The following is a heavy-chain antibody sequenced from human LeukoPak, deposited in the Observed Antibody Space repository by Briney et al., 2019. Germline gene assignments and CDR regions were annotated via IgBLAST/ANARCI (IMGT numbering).Heavy chain of an antibody. D-gene: IGHD3-10*01. Sequence: SETLSLTCTVSGGSISSYYWSWIRQPAGKGLEWIGRIYTSGSTNYNPSLKSRVTMSVDTSKNQFSLKLSSVTAADTAVYYCARVGYGSGSYYNGNNWFDPWGQGTLVTVSS. J-gene: IGHJ5*02. CDR1: GGSISSYY. V-gene: IGHV4-4*07. CDR3: ARVGYGSGSYYNGNNWFDP. CDR2: IYTSGST.